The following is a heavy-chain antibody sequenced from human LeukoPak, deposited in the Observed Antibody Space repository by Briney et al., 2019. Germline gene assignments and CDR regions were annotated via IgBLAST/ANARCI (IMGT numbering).Heavy chain of an antibody. D-gene: IGHD4-17*01. Sequence: PGGSLRLSCAASGFTVSSNYMSWVRQAPGKGLEWVSVIYSGGSTYYADSVKGRFTISRDNSKNTLYLQMNSLRAEDTAVYYCARDPILYGGYSNYWGQGTLVTVSS. CDR3: ARDPILYGGYSNY. CDR1: GFTVSSNY. CDR2: IYSGGST. J-gene: IGHJ4*02. V-gene: IGHV3-66*01.